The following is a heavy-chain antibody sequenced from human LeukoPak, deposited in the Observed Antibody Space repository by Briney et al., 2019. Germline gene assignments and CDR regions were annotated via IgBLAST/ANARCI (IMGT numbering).Heavy chain of an antibody. Sequence: ASVKVSCKASGYTFTSYGISWVRQAPGQGLEWMGWISAYNGNTNYAQKLQGRVTMTTDTSTSTAYMELRSLRSDDTAVYYCARSSITIFGVAPTALFDPWGQGTLVTVSS. V-gene: IGHV1-18*01. D-gene: IGHD3-3*01. J-gene: IGHJ5*02. CDR2: ISAYNGNT. CDR1: GYTFTSYG. CDR3: ARSSITIFGVAPTALFDP.